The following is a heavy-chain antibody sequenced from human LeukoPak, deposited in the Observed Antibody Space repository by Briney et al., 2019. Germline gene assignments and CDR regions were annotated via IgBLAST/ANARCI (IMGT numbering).Heavy chain of an antibody. V-gene: IGHV4-34*01. Sequence: PSETLSLTCAVYGGSFSGYYWSWIRQPPGKGLEWIGEINHSGSTNYNPSLKSRVTISVDTSKDQFSLKLSSVTAADTAVYYCARTPKPYSSSCFDYWGQGTLVTVSS. D-gene: IGHD6-13*01. CDR1: GGSFSGYY. CDR2: INHSGST. J-gene: IGHJ4*02. CDR3: ARTPKPYSSSCFDY.